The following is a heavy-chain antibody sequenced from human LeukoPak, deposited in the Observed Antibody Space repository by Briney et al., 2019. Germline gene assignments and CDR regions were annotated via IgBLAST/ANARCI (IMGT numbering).Heavy chain of an antibody. CDR1: GGSISSYY. J-gene: IGHJ2*01. CDR2: IYYSGST. CDR3: ARDPVDQPYWFFDL. V-gene: IGHV4-59*01. Sequence: SETLSLTCTVSGGSISSYYWSWIRQPPGKGLEWIGYIYYSGSTNYNPSLKSRVTISVDTSKNQFSLKLSSVTAADTAVYYCARDPVDQPYWFFDLWGRGTLVTVSS.